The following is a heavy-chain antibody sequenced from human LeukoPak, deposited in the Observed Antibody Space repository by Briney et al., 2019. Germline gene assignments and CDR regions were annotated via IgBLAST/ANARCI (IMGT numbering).Heavy chain of an antibody. CDR2: IFSGGST. CDR3: ASLELTYSSGWYYFDS. Sequence: GGSLRLSCAASGFTVSRNYRIWVRQAPGKGLEWVSVIFSGGSTYYADSVKGRFTISRDSSKNTLYLQMNSLRAEDTAVYYCASLELTYSSGWYYFDSWGQGTLVTVSS. J-gene: IGHJ4*02. D-gene: IGHD6-19*01. V-gene: IGHV3-53*01. CDR1: GFTVSRNY.